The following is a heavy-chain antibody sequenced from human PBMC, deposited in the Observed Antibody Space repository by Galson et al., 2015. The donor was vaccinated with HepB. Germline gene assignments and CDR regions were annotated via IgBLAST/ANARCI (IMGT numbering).Heavy chain of an antibody. CDR3: ARDKWQWLVRTNYYYYGMDV. J-gene: IGHJ6*02. Sequence: SVKVSCKASGGTFSSYAISWVRQAPGQGLEWMGGIIPIFGTANYAQKFQGRVTITADESTSTAYMELSSLRSEDTAAYCCARDKWQWLVRTNYYYYGMDVWGQGTTVTVSS. V-gene: IGHV1-69*13. CDR1: GGTFSSYA. CDR2: IIPIFGTA. D-gene: IGHD6-19*01.